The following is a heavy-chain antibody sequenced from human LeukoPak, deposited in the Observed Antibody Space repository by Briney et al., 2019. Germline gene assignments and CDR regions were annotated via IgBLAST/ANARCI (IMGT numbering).Heavy chain of an antibody. CDR3: AKDSRGSAVRVFDY. V-gene: IGHV3-23*01. CDR1: GFTLSSYA. Sequence: PGTSLRLSCAASGFTLSSYAMTWVRQAPGKGLEWVSAISGSGSSIYYADSVKGRFTISRDNSKNTLYLQMNSLRAEDTAIYYCAKDSRGSAVRVFDYWGQGILVIVSS. CDR2: ISGSGSSI. J-gene: IGHJ4*02. D-gene: IGHD2-15*01.